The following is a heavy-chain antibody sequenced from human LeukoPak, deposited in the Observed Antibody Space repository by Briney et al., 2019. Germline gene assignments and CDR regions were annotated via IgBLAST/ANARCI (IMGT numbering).Heavy chain of an antibody. CDR2: ISGSGGST. V-gene: IGHV3-23*01. J-gene: IGHJ4*02. CDR1: GFTFSSYG. D-gene: IGHD6-19*01. CDR3: AEEGIAVAGTEFDY. Sequence: GGSLRLSCAASGFTFSSYGMHWVRQAPGKGLEWVSAISGSGGSTYYADSVKGRFTISRDNSKNTLYLQMNSLRAEDTAVYYCAEEGIAVAGTEFDYWGQGTLVTVSS.